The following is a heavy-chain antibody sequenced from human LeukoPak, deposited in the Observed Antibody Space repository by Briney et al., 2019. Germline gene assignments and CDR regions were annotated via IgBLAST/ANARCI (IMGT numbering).Heavy chain of an antibody. J-gene: IGHJ4*02. CDR1: GFTFRSHA. CDR3: AKDFRIGYSAHFDY. CDR2: IYENGGTT. D-gene: IGHD2-21*01. Sequence: PGGSLRLSCVGSGFTFRSHAMGWVRQAPEKGLEFVSGIYENGGTTYYADSVKGRFSISRDNSKNTLYLQMDSLRGEDTAVYYCAKDFRIGYSAHFDYWGRGALVTVSS. V-gene: IGHV3-23*01.